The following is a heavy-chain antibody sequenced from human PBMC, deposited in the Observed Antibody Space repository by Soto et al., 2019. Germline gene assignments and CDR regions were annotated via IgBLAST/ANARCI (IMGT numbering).Heavy chain of an antibody. CDR3: VRNGYYSLDV. J-gene: IGHJ6*01. CDR1: GDSIIGTGW. D-gene: IGHD3-22*01. Sequence: QVQLQESGPGLVRPSGTLSLTCAVSGDSIIGTGWWSWVRQSPGKGLDWIGEVYNSGATNYNPSLKSRVTISVDTSRNQFSLNLGYVTAADTAVYDCVRNGYYSLDVWGQGTTVTVSS. CDR2: VYNSGAT. V-gene: IGHV4-4*02.